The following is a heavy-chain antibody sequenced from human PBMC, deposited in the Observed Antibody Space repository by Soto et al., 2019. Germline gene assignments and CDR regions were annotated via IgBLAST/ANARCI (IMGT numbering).Heavy chain of an antibody. CDR3: TRDRYDFWSGSFASDPLGY. V-gene: IGHV3-49*03. D-gene: IGHD3-3*01. CDR2: IRSKAYGGTT. Sequence: PGGSLRLSCTASGFTFGDYAMSWFRQAPGKGLEWVGFIRSKAYGGTTEYAASVKGRFTISRDDSKSIAYLQMNSLKTEDTAVYYCTRDRYDFWSGSFASDPLGYWGQGTLVTVSS. CDR1: GFTFGDYA. J-gene: IGHJ4*02.